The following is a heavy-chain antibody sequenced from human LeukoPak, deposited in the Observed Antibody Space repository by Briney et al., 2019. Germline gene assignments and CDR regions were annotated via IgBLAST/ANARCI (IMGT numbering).Heavy chain of an antibody. CDR1: VDSITGYY. Sequence: SETLSLTCAVSVDSITGYYWSWIRQPPGKGLECIAYIYYSGKTIYNPSLKSRVTMSLDTSKNQFSLRLTSVTAADTAVYYCARGNTDFYPDSWGQGTLVTVSS. J-gene: IGHJ5*01. CDR3: ARGNTDFYPDS. CDR2: IYYSGKT. D-gene: IGHD2-21*02. V-gene: IGHV4-59*01.